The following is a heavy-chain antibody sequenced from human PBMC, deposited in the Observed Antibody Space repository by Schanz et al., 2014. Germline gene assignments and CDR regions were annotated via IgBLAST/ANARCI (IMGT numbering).Heavy chain of an antibody. D-gene: IGHD3-22*01. V-gene: IGHV3-74*01. Sequence: EVQLVESGGDFVQPGGSLRLSCAASGFTFSSSWMHWVRQAPGTGLVWVSRIHSDGGRTSYADSVKGRFTISRDNAKNTLYLQMNSLRAEDTAVYYCAKIRYDSSGYYLPYYGMDVWGQGTTVIVSS. CDR2: IHSDGGRT. CDR3: AKIRYDSSGYYLPYYGMDV. CDR1: GFTFSSSW. J-gene: IGHJ6*02.